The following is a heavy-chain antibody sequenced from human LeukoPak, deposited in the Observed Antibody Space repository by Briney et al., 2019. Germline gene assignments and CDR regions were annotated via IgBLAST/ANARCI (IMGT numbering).Heavy chain of an antibody. CDR2: INHSGST. J-gene: IGHJ4*02. CDR1: GGSFSGYY. CDR3: ARTSLPGYDIGY. Sequence: PSETLSLTCAVYGGSFSGYYWSWIRQPPGKGLEWIGEINHSGSTNYNPSLKSRATISVDTSKNQFPLKLSSVTAADTAVYYCARTSLPGYDIGYWGQGTLVTVSS. V-gene: IGHV4-34*01. D-gene: IGHD3-22*01.